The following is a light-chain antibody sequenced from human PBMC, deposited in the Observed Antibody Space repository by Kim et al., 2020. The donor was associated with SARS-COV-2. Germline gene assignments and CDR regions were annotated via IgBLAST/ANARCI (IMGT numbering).Light chain of an antibody. CDR2: GAS. CDR1: QSVRTY. V-gene: IGKV3-15*01. J-gene: IGKJ4*01. CDR3: QQYYDGPLT. Sequence: EKVLTQSPATLSLYPGERATLSCRAPQSVRTYLAWYQQKPGQAPRVLIYGASTRATGIPARFSGSGYGTEFTLTISSLQSEDFAVYYCQQYYDGPLTFGGGTKVDIK.